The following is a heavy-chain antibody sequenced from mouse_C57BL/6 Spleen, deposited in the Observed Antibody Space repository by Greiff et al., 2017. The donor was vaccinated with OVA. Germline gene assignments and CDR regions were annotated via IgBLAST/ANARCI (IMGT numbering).Heavy chain of an antibody. V-gene: IGHV2-2*01. Sequence: VNVVESGPGLVQPSQSLSITCTVSGFSLTSYGVHWVRQSPGKGLEWLGVIWSGGSTDYNAAFISRLSISKDNSKSQVFFKMNSLQADDTAIYYCARWTYYSNYDWYFDVWGTGTTVTVSS. D-gene: IGHD2-5*01. CDR3: ARWTYYSNYDWYFDV. CDR2: IWSGGST. J-gene: IGHJ1*03. CDR1: GFSLTSYG.